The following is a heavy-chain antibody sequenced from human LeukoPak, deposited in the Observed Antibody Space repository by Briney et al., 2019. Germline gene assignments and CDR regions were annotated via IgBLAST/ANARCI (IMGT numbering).Heavy chain of an antibody. D-gene: IGHD5-18*01. CDR1: GFTFSSYV. CDR2: ISGSGGST. CDR3: ARAQIQLWTTPQYYFDY. J-gene: IGHJ4*02. V-gene: IGHV3-23*01. Sequence: GGSLRLSCAASGFTFSSYVMSWVRQAPGKGLEWVSAISGSGGSTYYADSVKGRFTISRDNSKNTLYLQMNSLRAEDTAVYYCARAQIQLWTTPQYYFDYWGQGTLVTVSS.